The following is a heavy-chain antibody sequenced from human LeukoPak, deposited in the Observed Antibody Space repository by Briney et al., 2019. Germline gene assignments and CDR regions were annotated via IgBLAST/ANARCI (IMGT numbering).Heavy chain of an antibody. Sequence: SETLSLTCTVSGGSISSYYWSWIRQPLGKGLEWIGYIYYSGSTNYNPSLKSRVTISVDTSKNQFSLKLSSVTAADTAVYYCARGATVTTLRGIWFDPWGQGTLVTVSS. CDR3: ARGATVTTLRGIWFDP. D-gene: IGHD4-17*01. V-gene: IGHV4-59*01. J-gene: IGHJ5*02. CDR1: GGSISSYY. CDR2: IYYSGST.